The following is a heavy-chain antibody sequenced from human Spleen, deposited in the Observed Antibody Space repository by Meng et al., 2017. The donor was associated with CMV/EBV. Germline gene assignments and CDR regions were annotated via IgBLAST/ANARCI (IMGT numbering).Heavy chain of an antibody. CDR3: AKDDNGYTGEGGY. V-gene: IGHV3-23*03. CDR1: GFTFSSYA. Sequence: GGSLRLSCAASGFTFSSYAMSWVRQAPGKGLEWVSVIYTDATRTYYADSVKGRFTIFRDNSKNTLYLQMNSLKAEDTAVYYCAKDDNGYTGEGGYWGQGTLVTVSS. D-gene: IGHD3-16*01. CDR2: IYTDATRT. J-gene: IGHJ4*02.